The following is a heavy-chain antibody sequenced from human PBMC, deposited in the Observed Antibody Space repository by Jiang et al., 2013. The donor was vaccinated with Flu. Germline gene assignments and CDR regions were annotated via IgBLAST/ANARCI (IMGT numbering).Heavy chain of an antibody. CDR1: GFTFSSYS. V-gene: IGHV3-21*01. D-gene: IGHD6-6*01. J-gene: IGHJ4*02. CDR3: ARDLRGGSSVAY. CDR2: ISGSSSYI. Sequence: GLVKPGGSLRLSCAASGFTFSSYSMNWVRQAPGKGLEWVSSISGSSSYIYYADSVKGRFTISRDNAKNSLYLQMNSLRAEDTAVYYCARDLRGGSSVAYWGQGTLVTVSS.